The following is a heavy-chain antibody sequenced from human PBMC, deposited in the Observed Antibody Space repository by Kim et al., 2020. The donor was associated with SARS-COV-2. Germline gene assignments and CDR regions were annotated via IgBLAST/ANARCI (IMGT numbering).Heavy chain of an antibody. J-gene: IGHJ5*02. CDR3: ARDYDILTGYYECWFDP. V-gene: IGHV1-3*01. D-gene: IGHD3-9*01. Sequence: FPGRVTITRDTSASTVYMELSSLRSEDTAVYYCARDYDILTGYYECWFDPWGQGTLVTVSS.